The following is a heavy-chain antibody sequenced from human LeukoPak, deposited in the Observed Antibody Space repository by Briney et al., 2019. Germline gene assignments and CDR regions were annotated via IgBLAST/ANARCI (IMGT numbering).Heavy chain of an antibody. CDR3: AREHYYDNSGYWS. CDR2: IYPVDNT. D-gene: IGHD3-22*01. CDR1: GFAVSSNY. J-gene: IGHJ4*02. V-gene: IGHV3-53*01. Sequence: PGGSLRLSCAASGFAVSSNYMTWVRQAPGQGLEWVSVIYPVDNTYYAASVKGRFTISTDNSKNTLYLQMNSLRAEDTAVYYCAREHYYDNSGYWSWGQGTLVTVSS.